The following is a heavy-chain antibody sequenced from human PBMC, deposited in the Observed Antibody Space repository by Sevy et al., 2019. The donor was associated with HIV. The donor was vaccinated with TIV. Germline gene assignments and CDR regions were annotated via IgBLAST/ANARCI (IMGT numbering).Heavy chain of an antibody. D-gene: IGHD1-20*01. Sequence: LSLTCAASGLTFRSYSMNWVRQAPGRGLEWVSSITSSSSFIFYADSVKGRFTISRDNAKNSLFLQMNSLRAEDTAVYYCARPTSGLSEYEPLDNARFYGMDVWGQGTTDTVSS. J-gene: IGHJ6*02. CDR3: ARPTSGLSEYEPLDNARFYGMDV. CDR2: ITSSSSFI. V-gene: IGHV3-21*01. CDR1: GLTFRSYS.